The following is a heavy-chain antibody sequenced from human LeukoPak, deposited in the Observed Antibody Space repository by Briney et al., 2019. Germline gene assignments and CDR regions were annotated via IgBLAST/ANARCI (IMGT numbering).Heavy chain of an antibody. CDR2: INPNSGGT. CDR1: GYTFTGYY. J-gene: IGHJ4*02. CDR3: ARVNGVVPAATYFDY. V-gene: IGHV1-2*02. D-gene: IGHD2-2*01. Sequence: ASVTVSCKASGYTFTGYYMHWVRQAPGQGLEWMGWINPNSGGTNYAQKFQGRVTMTRDTSISTAYMELSRLRSDDTAVYYCARVNGVVPAATYFDYWGQGTLVTVSS.